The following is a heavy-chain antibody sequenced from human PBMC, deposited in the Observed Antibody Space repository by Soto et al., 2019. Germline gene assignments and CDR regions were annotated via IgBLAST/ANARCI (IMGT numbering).Heavy chain of an antibody. D-gene: IGHD4-4*01. V-gene: IGHV3-23*01. CDR1: GFIFSNSA. J-gene: IGHJ6*02. CDR3: ARGTVTTSFYYYGMDV. CDR2: ISNNGGSA. Sequence: GGSLRLSCAASGFIFSNSAMNWVRQAPGKGLEWVSLISNNGGSASHADSVQGRFTTSRDNSKNTLYLQMNSLRAEDTAVYYCARGTVTTSFYYYGMDVWGQGTTVTVSS.